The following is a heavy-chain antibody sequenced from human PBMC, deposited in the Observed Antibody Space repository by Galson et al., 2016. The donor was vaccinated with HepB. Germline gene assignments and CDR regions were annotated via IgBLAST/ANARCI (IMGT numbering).Heavy chain of an antibody. J-gene: IGHJ4*02. Sequence: SLRLSCAASGFTFRNYAMHWVRQAPGKGLEWVAVISYDGNKKYYADSAKGRFTTSRDNSKNTLYLQMDNLRAEDTAVYYCARDDDYGDYSLDYWGQGTLVTVSS. CDR3: ARDDDYGDYSLDY. CDR1: GFTFRNYA. V-gene: IGHV3-30-3*01. D-gene: IGHD4-17*01. CDR2: ISYDGNKK.